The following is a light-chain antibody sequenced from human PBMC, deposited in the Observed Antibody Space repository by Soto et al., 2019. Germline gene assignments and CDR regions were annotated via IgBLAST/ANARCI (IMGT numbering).Light chain of an antibody. CDR2: GAS. CDR3: QQYNKWPLFT. J-gene: IGKJ3*01. CDR1: QSVSSN. Sequence: EIVMTQSPATLSVSPGERATLSCRASQSVSSNLAWYQQKPGQAPRLLIYGASTRATGIPARFSGSGSGTEFTLTINSLHSEDFAVYYCQQYNKWPLFTFGPGTKVDIK. V-gene: IGKV3-15*01.